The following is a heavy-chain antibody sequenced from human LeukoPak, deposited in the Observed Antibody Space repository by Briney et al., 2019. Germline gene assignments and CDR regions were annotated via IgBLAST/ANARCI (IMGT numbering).Heavy chain of an antibody. CDR1: GFTFSSYW. J-gene: IGHJ5*02. D-gene: IGHD6-13*01. Sequence: PGGSLRLSCAASGFTFSSYWMHWVRQAPGKGLVWVSRINSDGSSTSYADSAKGRFTISRDNAKNTLYLQMNSLRAEDTAVYYCARGYYSSSWYSGWFDPWGQGTLVTVSS. V-gene: IGHV3-74*01. CDR3: ARGYYSSSWYSGWFDP. CDR2: INSDGSST.